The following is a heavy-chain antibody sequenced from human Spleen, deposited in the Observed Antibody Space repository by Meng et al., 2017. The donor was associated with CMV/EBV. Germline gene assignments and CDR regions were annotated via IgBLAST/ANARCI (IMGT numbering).Heavy chain of an antibody. CDR3: ARDQYRVSSSLEYYYYYGMDV. V-gene: IGHV3-21*01. CDR1: GFTFSSYS. J-gene: IGHJ6*02. CDR2: ISSSSSYI. D-gene: IGHD6-6*01. Sequence: GGSLRLSCAASGFTFSSYSMNWVRQAPGKGLEWVSSISSSSSYIYYADSVKGRFTISRDNAKNSLYLQMNSLRAEDTAVYYCARDQYRVSSSLEYYYYYGMDVWGQGTTDTVSS.